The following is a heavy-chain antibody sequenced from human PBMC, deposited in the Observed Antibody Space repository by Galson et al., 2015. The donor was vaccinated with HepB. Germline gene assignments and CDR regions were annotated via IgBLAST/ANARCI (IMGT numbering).Heavy chain of an antibody. D-gene: IGHD3-10*01. J-gene: IGHJ6*02. Sequence: SLRLSCAASGFTVSSNYMSWVRQAPGKGLEWVSVIYSGGSTYYADSVKGRFTISRDNSKDTLYLQMGSLRAEDMAVYYCAREREFIRGLVRYYYYGMDVWGQGTTVTVSS. V-gene: IGHV3-66*01. CDR3: AREREFIRGLVRYYYYGMDV. CDR1: GFTVSSNY. CDR2: IYSGGST.